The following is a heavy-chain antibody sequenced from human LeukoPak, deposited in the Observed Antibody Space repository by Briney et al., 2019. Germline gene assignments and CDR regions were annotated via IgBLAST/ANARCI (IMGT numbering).Heavy chain of an antibody. CDR3: ARDSGSLPPYFDY. V-gene: IGHV3-30-3*01. CDR1: GFTFSSYA. CDR2: ISYDGSNK. D-gene: IGHD1-26*01. Sequence: GGSLRLSCAASGFTFSSYAMHWVRQAPGKGLEWVAVISYDGSNKYYADSVKGRLTISRDNSKNTLYLQMNSLRAEDTAVYYCARDSGSLPPYFDYWGQGTLVTVSS. J-gene: IGHJ4*02.